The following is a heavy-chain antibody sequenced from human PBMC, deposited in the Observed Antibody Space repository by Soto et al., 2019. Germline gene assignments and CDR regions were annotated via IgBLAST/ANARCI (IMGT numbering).Heavy chain of an antibody. D-gene: IGHD2-2*01. CDR2: ISSNGGST. CDR1: GFTFSSYA. V-gene: IGHV3-64D*09. CDR3: VKGDCSSTSCSDAFDI. J-gene: IGHJ3*02. Sequence: GGSLRLSCSASGFTFSSYAMHWVRQAPGKGLEYVSAISSNGGSTYYADSVKGRFTISRDNSKNTLYLQMSSLRAEDTAVYYCVKGDCSSTSCSDAFDIWGQGTMVTVSS.